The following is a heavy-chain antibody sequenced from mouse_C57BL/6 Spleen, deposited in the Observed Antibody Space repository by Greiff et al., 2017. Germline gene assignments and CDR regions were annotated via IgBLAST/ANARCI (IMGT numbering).Heavy chain of an antibody. J-gene: IGHJ1*03. V-gene: IGHV1-64*01. CDR2: IHPNSGRT. CDR1: GYTFTSYW. CDR3: ARIATVVATWHWYFGV. D-gene: IGHD1-1*01. Sequence: VQLQQPGAELVKPGASVKLSCKASGYTFTSYWMHWVKQRPGQGLEWIGMIHPNSGRTTYNEKFKSKATLTVDKSSSTAGMQHSSLTSVDSAVYDGARIATVVATWHWYFGVWGTGTTVTVSS.